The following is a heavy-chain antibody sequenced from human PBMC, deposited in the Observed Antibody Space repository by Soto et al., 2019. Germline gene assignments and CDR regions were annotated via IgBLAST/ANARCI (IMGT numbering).Heavy chain of an antibody. Sequence: ELHLLESGGGLVQLGGSLRLSCAASGFTLSRSGMNWVRQAPGMGLEWVSGIGGSGGGTYYADFVKGRFSIFRDDSKDMLYLQMNSLRVEDTAVYYCAKTGYCSGGSSHYIDYWGHGTLVTVSS. CDR2: IGGSGGGT. CDR3: AKTGYCSGGSSHYIDY. J-gene: IGHJ4*01. V-gene: IGHV3-23*01. D-gene: IGHD2-15*01. CDR1: GFTLSRSG.